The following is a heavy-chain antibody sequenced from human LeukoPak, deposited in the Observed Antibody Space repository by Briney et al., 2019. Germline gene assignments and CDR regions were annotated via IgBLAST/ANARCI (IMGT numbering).Heavy chain of an antibody. J-gene: IGHJ6*03. CDR2: IYHSGST. CDR1: GYSISSGYY. CDR3: ARDVYHYFYMDV. Sequence: SETLSLTCTVSGYSISSGYYWGWIRQPPGKGLEWIGSIYHSGSTYINPSLKSRVTMSLDTSKNQFSLNLTSVTAADTAVYYCARDVYHYFYMDVWGKGTTVTVSS. V-gene: IGHV4-38-2*02.